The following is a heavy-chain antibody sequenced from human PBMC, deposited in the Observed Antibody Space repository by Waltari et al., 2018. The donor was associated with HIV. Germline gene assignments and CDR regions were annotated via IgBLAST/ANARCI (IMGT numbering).Heavy chain of an antibody. J-gene: IGHJ4*02. CDR3: AREGGRDCSGGSCYIDY. CDR2: INQGGSET. V-gene: IGHV3-7*01. D-gene: IGHD2-15*01. CDR1: GFTFSSSW. Sequence: DVEVVESGGGLVQPGGSLRLSCAVSGFTFSSSWMSCVRQAPGKVLAWVANINQGGSETYYVDSVEGRFTISRDNGRNLIYLQMNRLRAEDTAMYYCAREGGRDCSGGSCYIDYWGQGTLVAVSS.